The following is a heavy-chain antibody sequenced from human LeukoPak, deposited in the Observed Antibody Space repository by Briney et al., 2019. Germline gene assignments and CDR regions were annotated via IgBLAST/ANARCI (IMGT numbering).Heavy chain of an antibody. D-gene: IGHD3-16*02. CDR1: GFTFSSYA. CDR2: ISGSGGST. J-gene: IGHJ4*02. Sequence: GGSLRLSCAASGFTFSSYAMSWVRQAPGKGLEWVSAISGSGGSTYYADSVKGRFTISRDNSKNTLYLQMNSLRAEDTAVYYCAKDLAVGGVIVQFDYWGQGTLVTVAS. CDR3: AKDLAVGGVIVQFDY. V-gene: IGHV3-23*01.